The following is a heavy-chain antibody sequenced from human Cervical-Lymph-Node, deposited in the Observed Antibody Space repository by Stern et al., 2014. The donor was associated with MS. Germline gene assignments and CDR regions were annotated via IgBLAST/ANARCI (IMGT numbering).Heavy chain of an antibody. CDR3: VRAREGYYFDY. Sequence: QVTLRESGPALVKPTQTLTLTCTFSGFSLSTTGMCLSWIRQPPGKALEWLALLDWDGDKYYSTALKTRLTISKDTSKHQVVLTMTNMAPLDTATYFCVRAREGYYFDYWGQGIPVTVSS. CDR2: LDWDGDK. CDR1: GFSLSTTGMC. D-gene: IGHD2-21*01. J-gene: IGHJ4*02. V-gene: IGHV2-70*01.